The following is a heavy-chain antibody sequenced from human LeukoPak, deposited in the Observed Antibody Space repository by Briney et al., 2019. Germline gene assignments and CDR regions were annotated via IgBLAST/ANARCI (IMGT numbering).Heavy chain of an antibody. Sequence: SETLSLTCAVYGGSFSGYYWSWIRQPPGKGLEWIGEINHSGSTNYNPSLKSRVTISVDTSKNQFSLKLSSATAADTAVYYCARRKRGRDGPNGSFYYFDYWGQGTLVTVSS. CDR3: ARRKRGRDGPNGSFYYFDY. V-gene: IGHV4-34*01. CDR1: GGSFSGYY. CDR2: INHSGST. J-gene: IGHJ4*02. D-gene: IGHD5-24*01.